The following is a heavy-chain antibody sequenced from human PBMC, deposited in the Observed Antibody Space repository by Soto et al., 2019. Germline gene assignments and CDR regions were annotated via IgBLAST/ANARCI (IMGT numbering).Heavy chain of an antibody. CDR1: GASISSDAYH. Sequence: QVHLQESGPGLVKPSQTLSLYCAVSGASISSDAYHWSWIRQHPGKGLEWVGFISSRGRTYYNPSLKSRLTISADTSKSQFSLHLTSVTAADTAMYFCARYRFTGTWSKCDYWGQGTLVTVSS. CDR2: ISSRGRT. D-gene: IGHD3-16*02. CDR3: ARYRFTGTWSKCDY. J-gene: IGHJ4*02. V-gene: IGHV4-31*11.